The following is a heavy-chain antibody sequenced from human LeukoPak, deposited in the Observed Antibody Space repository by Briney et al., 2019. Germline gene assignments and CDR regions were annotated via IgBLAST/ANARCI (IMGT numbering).Heavy chain of an antibody. Sequence: ASVKVSCKASGYTFPSYYMHWVRQAPGQGLEWMGMINPSGGRTTYAQRFQGRVTMTRDTSTSTVYMELSSLRSEDTAVYYCAIMGGTYYDFWSGSNTRGPFDYWGQGTLVTVSS. V-gene: IGHV1-46*01. CDR1: GYTFPSYY. CDR2: INPSGGRT. CDR3: AIMGGTYYDFWSGSNTRGPFDY. D-gene: IGHD3-3*01. J-gene: IGHJ4*02.